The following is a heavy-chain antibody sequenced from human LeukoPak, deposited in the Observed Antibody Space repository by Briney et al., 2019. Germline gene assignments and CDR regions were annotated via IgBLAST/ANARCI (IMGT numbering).Heavy chain of an antibody. CDR2: INSDGSST. CDR3: ARVFGNAFGLYYYYYMDV. D-gene: IGHD4-23*01. Sequence: GGSLRLSCAASGFTFSSHWMHWVRQAPGKGLVWVSRINSDGSSTSYADSMKGRFTISRDNAKNTLYLQMNSLRAEDTAVYYCARVFGNAFGLYYYYYMDVWGKGTTVTVSS. J-gene: IGHJ6*03. CDR1: GFTFSSHW. V-gene: IGHV3-74*01.